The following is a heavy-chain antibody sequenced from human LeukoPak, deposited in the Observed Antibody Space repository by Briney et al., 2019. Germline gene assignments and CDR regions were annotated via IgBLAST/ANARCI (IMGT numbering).Heavy chain of an antibody. CDR2: ITPKSGDT. Sequence: WASVKVSCKASGYTFSDFYIHWVRQAPGQGLEYVGWITPKSGDTYSPQRFQGRVTMTRDTSISTAYMELSRLRSDDTAVYYCARQITMIVKAIGYWGQGTLVTVSS. J-gene: IGHJ4*02. V-gene: IGHV1-2*02. D-gene: IGHD3-22*01. CDR1: GYTFSDFY. CDR3: ARQITMIVKAIGY.